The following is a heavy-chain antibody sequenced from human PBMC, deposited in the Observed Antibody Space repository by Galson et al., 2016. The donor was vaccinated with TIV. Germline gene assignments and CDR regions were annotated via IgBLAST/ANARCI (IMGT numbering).Heavy chain of an antibody. J-gene: IGHJ1*01. CDR2: LYTSGST. CDR3: ARWAHSGSYYEYFTH. V-gene: IGHV4-31*03. D-gene: IGHD1-26*01. CDR1: GGSISSGGFY. Sequence: TLSLTCTVSGGSISSGGFYWSWLRQHPGKGLEWIGYLYTSGSTYYNPSPERRLLMSVDTSKNQFYLNLNSVPAADAAMYYCARWAHSGSYYEYFTHWGQGTLVTVSS.